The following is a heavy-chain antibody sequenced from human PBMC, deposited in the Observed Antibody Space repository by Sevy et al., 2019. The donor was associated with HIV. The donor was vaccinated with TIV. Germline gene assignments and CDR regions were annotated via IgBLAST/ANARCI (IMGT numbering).Heavy chain of an antibody. Sequence: GGSLRLSCAASGFTLSGYSISWVRQAPGKGLEWVSSVTPGTDIYYGVSVRGRFTASRDNAKNSVYLQMNSLRDEDTAVYYCAGDFLTGDRREAFDIWGQGTKVTVSS. V-gene: IGHV3-21*06. D-gene: IGHD7-27*01. CDR2: VTPGTDI. J-gene: IGHJ3*02. CDR3: AGDFLTGDRREAFDI. CDR1: GFTLSGYS.